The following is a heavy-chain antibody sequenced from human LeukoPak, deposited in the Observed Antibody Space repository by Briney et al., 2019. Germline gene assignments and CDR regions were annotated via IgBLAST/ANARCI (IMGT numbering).Heavy chain of an antibody. J-gene: IGHJ4*02. D-gene: IGHD1-26*01. CDR1: GFTFSSYS. Sequence: GGSLRLSCAASGFTFSSYSMNWVRQAPGKGLEWVSYISSGGTTIYYADSVKGRFTISRDNAKNSLYLQMNSLRAEDTAVYYCARWGVGDYWGQGTLVTVSS. V-gene: IGHV3-48*04. CDR2: ISSGGTTI. CDR3: ARWGVGDY.